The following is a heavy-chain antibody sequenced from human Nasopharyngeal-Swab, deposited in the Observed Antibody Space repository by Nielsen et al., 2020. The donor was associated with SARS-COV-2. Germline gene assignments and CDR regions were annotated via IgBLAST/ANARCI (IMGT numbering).Heavy chain of an antibody. CDR1: GFIFSSYW. V-gene: IGHV3-7*01. Sequence: GESLMIYCASSGFIFSSYWMSWVRQAPGQGLEWLANIKQDGSEKYYVDSVKGRFTISRENAKNSLYLQMNSLRAEDTAVYYCARDSYYDILTGRDYYYYYGMDVWGQGTTVTVSS. CDR2: IKQDGSEK. CDR3: ARDSYYDILTGRDYYYYYGMDV. D-gene: IGHD3-9*01. J-gene: IGHJ6*02.